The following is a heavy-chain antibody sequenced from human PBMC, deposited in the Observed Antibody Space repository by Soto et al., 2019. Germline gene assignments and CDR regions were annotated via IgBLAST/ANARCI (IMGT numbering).Heavy chain of an antibody. J-gene: IGHJ4*02. D-gene: IGHD4-17*01. CDR2: ISSSSRNI. Sequence: GGSLRLSCAASGFTFGRHSMNWVRQAPGKGLEWVSYISSSSRNIFYTDSVKGRFTISRDNAKNSLYLQMNSLRDEDTAVYYCARAHDYGVYEATGMDYWGQGTLVTVSS. CDR3: ARAHDYGVYEATGMDY. CDR1: GFTFGRHS. V-gene: IGHV3-48*02.